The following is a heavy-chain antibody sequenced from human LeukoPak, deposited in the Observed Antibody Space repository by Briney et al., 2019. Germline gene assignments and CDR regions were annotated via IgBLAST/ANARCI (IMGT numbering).Heavy chain of an antibody. V-gene: IGHV3-21*01. Sequence: GGSLRLSCAASGFTFNSYSMNWVRQAPGKGLEWVSSISSSSSYIYYADSVKGRFTISRDNAKNSLYLQMNSLRAEDTAVYYCARVSAAGALDIWGQGTMVTVSS. CDR3: ARVSAAGALDI. CDR2: ISSSSSYI. J-gene: IGHJ3*02. CDR1: GFTFNSYS. D-gene: IGHD6-13*01.